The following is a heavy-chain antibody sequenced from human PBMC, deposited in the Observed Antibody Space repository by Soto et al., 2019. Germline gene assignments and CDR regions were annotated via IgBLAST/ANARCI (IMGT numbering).Heavy chain of an antibody. J-gene: IGHJ4*02. D-gene: IGHD2-8*02. V-gene: IGHV2-5*02. Sequence: QITLKESGPTLVKPTQTLTLTCSFSGFSLTTSGVGVGWIRQPPGKALEWLALIFWDNDKRYSPSLKNRLTVNKDTSKNQVVLTMTNMDPVDTATDHCARGTQTTILGVFDFWSQGTLVTVSS. CDR2: IFWDNDK. CDR1: GFSLTTSGVG. CDR3: ARGTQTTILGVFDF.